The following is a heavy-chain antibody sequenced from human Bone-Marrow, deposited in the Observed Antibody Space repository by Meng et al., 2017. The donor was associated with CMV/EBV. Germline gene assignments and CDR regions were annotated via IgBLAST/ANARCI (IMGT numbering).Heavy chain of an antibody. V-gene: IGHV3-7*01. Sequence: GGSLRLSCAASGFTFSSYWMSWVRQAPGKGLEWVANIKQDGSEKYYADSVKGRFTISRDNAKNSLFLQMNSLRAEDTSVYYCARDRFFGVCFDWGQGTLVTFSS. CDR1: GFTFSSYW. CDR2: IKQDGSEK. D-gene: IGHD3-3*01. CDR3: ARDRFFGVCFD. J-gene: IGHJ4*02.